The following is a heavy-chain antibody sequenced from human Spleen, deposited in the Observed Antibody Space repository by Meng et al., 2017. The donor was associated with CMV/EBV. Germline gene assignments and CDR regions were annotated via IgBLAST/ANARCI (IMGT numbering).Heavy chain of an antibody. CDR1: GYTFTGYY. V-gene: IGHV1-2*02. D-gene: IGHD3-22*01. J-gene: IGHJ3*02. CDR2: INPNTGDT. Sequence: ASVKVSCKASGYTFTGYYIHWVRQAPGQGLEWMGWINPNTGDTNYAQEFQGRVTMTRDTSGRTASMELSRLTSDDTAVFYCARGGSYFDAFDTWGQGTMVTVSS. CDR3: ARGGSYFDAFDT.